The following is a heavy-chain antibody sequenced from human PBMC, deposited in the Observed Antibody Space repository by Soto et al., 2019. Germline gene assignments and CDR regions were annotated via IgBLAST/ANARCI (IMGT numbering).Heavy chain of an antibody. CDR2: INHSGST. V-gene: IGHV4-34*01. CDR1: GGSFSGYY. D-gene: IGHD3-16*02. Sequence: SETLSLTCAVYGGSFSGYYWSWIRQPPGKGLEWIGEINHSGSTNYNPSLKSRVTISVDTSKNQFSLKLSSVTAADTAVYYCARGGDYIWGSYRPRGCYFDYWGQGTLVTVSS. J-gene: IGHJ4*02. CDR3: ARGGDYIWGSYRPRGCYFDY.